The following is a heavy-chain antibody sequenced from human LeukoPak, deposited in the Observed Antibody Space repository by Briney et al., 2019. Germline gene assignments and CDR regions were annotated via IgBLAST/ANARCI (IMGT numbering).Heavy chain of an antibody. CDR1: AGSISTYY. CDR2: IYYTGST. Sequence: PSETLSLTCIVSAGSISTYYWSWVRQPPGKGLEWIGHIYYTGSTNYNPSLKSRVTISVDTSKNQFSLKLSSVTAADTAVYYCARGETMAHYFDYWGQGTLVTVSS. V-gene: IGHV4-59*12. CDR3: ARGETMAHYFDY. J-gene: IGHJ4*02. D-gene: IGHD3-10*01.